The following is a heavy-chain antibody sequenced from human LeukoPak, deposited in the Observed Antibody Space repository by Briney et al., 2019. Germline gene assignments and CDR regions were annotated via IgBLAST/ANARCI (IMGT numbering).Heavy chain of an antibody. Sequence: GGSLRLSWAASGFTFSRYSMNWVRQAPGKGLKWVSYISSGGSTIYYADSVKGRFTISRDNAKNSLYLQMNSLRAEDTAIYYCAKASLGSCSGAKCYHFDNWGQGTLVTVSS. J-gene: IGHJ4*02. CDR3: AKASLGSCSGAKCYHFDN. V-gene: IGHV3-48*01. CDR2: ISSGGSTI. D-gene: IGHD2-15*01. CDR1: GFTFSRYS.